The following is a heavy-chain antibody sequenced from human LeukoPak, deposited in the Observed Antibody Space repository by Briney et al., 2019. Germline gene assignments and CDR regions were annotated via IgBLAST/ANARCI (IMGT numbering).Heavy chain of an antibody. D-gene: IGHD2-2*02. J-gene: IGHJ5*02. V-gene: IGHV1-18*01. CDR2: ISAYNGNT. CDR3: ARDGDHCSSTSCYSWFDP. CDR1: GYTFSSYG. Sequence: ASVKVSCKASGYTFSSYGISWVRQAPGQGLEWMGWISAYNGNTIYAQKLQGRVTMTTDTSTSPAYMELRSLRSDDTAVYYCARDGDHCSSTSCYSWFDPWGQGTLVTVSS.